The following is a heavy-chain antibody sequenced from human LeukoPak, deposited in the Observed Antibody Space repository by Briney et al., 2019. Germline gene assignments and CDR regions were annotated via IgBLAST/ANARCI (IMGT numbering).Heavy chain of an antibody. V-gene: IGHV1-18*01. CDR1: GGTFSTYG. CDR2: ISTYNANT. D-gene: IGHD6-19*01. CDR3: ARDQAVASNWFDP. Sequence: ASVKVSCKASGGTFSTYGISWVRQXPGQGLEWMGWISTYNANTNYAQKLQGRVTMTTDTSTSTAYMELRSLRSDDTAVYYCARDQAVASNWFDPWGQGTLVIVSS. J-gene: IGHJ5*02.